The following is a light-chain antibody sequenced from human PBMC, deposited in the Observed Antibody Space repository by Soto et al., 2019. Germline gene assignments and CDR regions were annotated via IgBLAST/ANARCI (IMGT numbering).Light chain of an antibody. J-gene: IGLJ1*01. CDR2: SNN. V-gene: IGLV1-44*01. CDR1: SSNIGSNT. CDR3: AAWDDSLNGSYV. Sequence: QSKLTQPPSASGTPGQRFTISCSGISSNIGSNTVNWYQQLPGTAPKLLIYSNNQRPSGVPDRFSGSKSGTSASLAISGLQSEDEADYYCAAWDDSLNGSYVFGTGTKATVL.